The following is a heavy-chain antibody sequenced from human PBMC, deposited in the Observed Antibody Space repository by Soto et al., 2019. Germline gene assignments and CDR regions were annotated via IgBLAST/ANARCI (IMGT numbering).Heavy chain of an antibody. J-gene: IGHJ6*02. CDR2: IYYSGST. V-gene: IGHV4-30-4*01. CDR3: ARVDCVGDCYSLYYYGIDV. D-gene: IGHD2-21*02. CDR1: GGSISSGDYY. Sequence: SETLSLTCTVSGGSISSGDYYWSWIRQPPGKGLEWIGYIYYSGSTYYNPSLKSRVTISVDTSKNQFSLKLSSVTAADTAVYYCARVDCVGDCYSLYYYGIDVWGQGTTVTVSS.